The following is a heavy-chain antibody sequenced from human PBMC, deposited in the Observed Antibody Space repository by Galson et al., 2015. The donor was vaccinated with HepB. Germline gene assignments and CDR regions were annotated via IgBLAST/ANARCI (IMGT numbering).Heavy chain of an antibody. CDR1: GGSFSGYY. CDR3: ARGPRYSSSRGFGGKRWFDP. CDR2: INHSGST. J-gene: IGHJ5*02. V-gene: IGHV4-34*01. Sequence: ETLSLTCAVYGGSFSGYYWSWIRQPPGKGLEWIGEINHSGSTNYNPSLKSRVTISVDTSKNQFSLKLSSVTAADTAVYYCARGPRYSSSRGFGGKRWFDPWGQGTLVTVSS. D-gene: IGHD6-13*01.